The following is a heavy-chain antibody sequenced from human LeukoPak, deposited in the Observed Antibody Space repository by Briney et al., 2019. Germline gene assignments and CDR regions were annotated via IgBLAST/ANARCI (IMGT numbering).Heavy chain of an antibody. CDR3: ARDQKNGDSYTLDY. V-gene: IGHV3-33*08. CDR2: IWYDGSNK. CDR1: GFTFSNAW. D-gene: IGHD4-17*01. J-gene: IGHJ4*02. Sequence: GGSLRLSCAASGFTFSNAWMSWVRQAPGKGLDWVAVIWYDGSNKYYADSVRGRFTISRDNSKNTLYLQMNSLRAEDTAVYYCARDQKNGDSYTLDYWGQGTLVTVSS.